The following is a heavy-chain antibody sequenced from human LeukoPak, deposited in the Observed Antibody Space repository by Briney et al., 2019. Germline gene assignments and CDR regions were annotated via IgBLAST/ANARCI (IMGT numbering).Heavy chain of an antibody. Sequence: ASVKLSCKASGYTFTGYYMHWVRQAPGQGLEWMGWINPNSGGTNYAQKFQGRVTMTRDTSISTAYMELSRLRSDDTAVYYCARLIVEQSYYFDYWGQGTLVTVSS. V-gene: IGHV1-2*02. CDR2: INPNSGGT. D-gene: IGHD3-16*02. J-gene: IGHJ4*02. CDR1: GYTFTGYY. CDR3: ARLIVEQSYYFDY.